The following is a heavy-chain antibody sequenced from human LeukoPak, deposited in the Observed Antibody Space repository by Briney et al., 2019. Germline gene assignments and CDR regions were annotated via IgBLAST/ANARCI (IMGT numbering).Heavy chain of an antibody. CDR3: ARDWSSGWGDYYYYMDV. D-gene: IGHD6-19*01. CDR2: ISSSGSTI. Sequence: GGSLRLSCAASGLTFSSYEMHWVRQAPGKGLEWVSYISSSGSTIYYADSVKGRFTISRDNAKNSLYLQMNSLRAEDTAVYYCARDWSSGWGDYYYYMDVWGKGTTVTISS. J-gene: IGHJ6*03. V-gene: IGHV3-48*03. CDR1: GLTFSSYE.